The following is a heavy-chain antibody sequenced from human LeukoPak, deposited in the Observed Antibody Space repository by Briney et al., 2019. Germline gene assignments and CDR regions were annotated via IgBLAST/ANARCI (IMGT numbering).Heavy chain of an antibody. Sequence: GGSLRLSCAASGFTFSSYAMHWVRQAPGKGLEWVAVISYDGSNKYYADSVKGRFTISRDNSKNTLYLQMNSLRAEDTAVYYCARGDTMVRGVTGAFDTWGQGTMVTVSS. CDR3: ARGDTMVRGVTGAFDT. CDR1: GFTFSSYA. V-gene: IGHV3-30*04. D-gene: IGHD3-10*01. J-gene: IGHJ3*02. CDR2: ISYDGSNK.